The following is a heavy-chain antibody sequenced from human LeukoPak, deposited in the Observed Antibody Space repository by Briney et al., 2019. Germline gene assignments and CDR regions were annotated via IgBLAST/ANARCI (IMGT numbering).Heavy chain of an antibody. CDR1: GFTFSSCS. V-gene: IGHV3-21*01. CDR2: ISSSSSYI. Sequence: PGGSLRLSCAASGFTFSSCSMNWVRQAPGKGLEWVSSISSSSSYIYYADSVKGRFTISRDNAKNSLHLQMNSLRAEDTAVYYCARDMRDYMDYYYSSMDVWGKGTTVTVSS. D-gene: IGHD4-11*01. CDR3: ARDMRDYMDYYYSSMDV. J-gene: IGHJ6*03.